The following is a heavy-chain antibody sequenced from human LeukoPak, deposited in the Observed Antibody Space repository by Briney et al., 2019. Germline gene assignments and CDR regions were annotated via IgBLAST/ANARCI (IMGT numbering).Heavy chain of an antibody. Sequence: ASVKVSCKASGYIFTTCYMHWVRQAPGQGLEWMGVINTSGGSTTYAQRIQGRVTMTGDTSTSTVYMELSSLRSDDTAVYYCVREGSGTYYDYYYGLDVWGQGTTVTVSS. D-gene: IGHD1-26*01. CDR3: VREGSGTYYDYYYGLDV. J-gene: IGHJ6*02. V-gene: IGHV1-46*01. CDR1: GYIFTTCY. CDR2: INTSGGST.